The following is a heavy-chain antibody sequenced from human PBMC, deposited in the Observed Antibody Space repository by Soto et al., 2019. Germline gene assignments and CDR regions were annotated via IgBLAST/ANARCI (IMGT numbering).Heavy chain of an antibody. CDR1: GLTFSSYA. Sequence: EVQLLESGGGLVQPGGSLRLSCAASGLTFSSYAMSWVRQAPGKGLEWVSGISSGGGSTYYADSVKGRFTVSRDKSKNTLFLQMNSLRAEDTALYYCAKIPPASDYYDIPSYQWYFDLWGRGTLVTVSS. J-gene: IGHJ2*01. V-gene: IGHV3-23*01. CDR2: ISSGGGST. CDR3: AKIPPASDYYDIPSYQWYFDL. D-gene: IGHD3-22*01.